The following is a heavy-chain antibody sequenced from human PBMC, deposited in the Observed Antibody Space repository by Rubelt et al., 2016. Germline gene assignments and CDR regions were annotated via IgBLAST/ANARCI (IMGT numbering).Heavy chain of an antibody. Sequence: QVQLVQSGAEVKKPGSSVMVSCKASGGTFRSYAISWVRQAHGQGLEWMGGIIPIFGTATYAQKFQGRVTIIADESTSTSYMELSSLRSEDTAVYYCARRQQLGPFDYWGQGTLVTVSS. CDR1: GGTFRSYA. J-gene: IGHJ4*02. CDR3: ARRQQLGPFDY. CDR2: IIPIFGTA. V-gene: IGHV1-69*01. D-gene: IGHD6-13*01.